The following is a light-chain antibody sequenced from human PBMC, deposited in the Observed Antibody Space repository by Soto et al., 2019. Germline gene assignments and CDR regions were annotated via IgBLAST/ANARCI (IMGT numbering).Light chain of an antibody. CDR3: QQYTNWPRT. CDR2: DAS. Sequence: EIVMTQSPATLSVSPGERATLSCRASQSVSSNLVWYQQKPGQAPRLLMYDASTRATGIPARFSGSGSGTEFTLTISSLQSEDFAVYYCQQYTNWPRTFGQGTKVDI. V-gene: IGKV3-15*01. CDR1: QSVSSN. J-gene: IGKJ1*01.